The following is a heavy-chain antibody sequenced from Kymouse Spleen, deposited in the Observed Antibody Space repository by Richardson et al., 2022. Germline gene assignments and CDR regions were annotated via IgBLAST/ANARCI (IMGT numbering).Heavy chain of an antibody. CDR3: ASRPHTAMVWDY. D-gene: IGHD5-18,IGHD5-18*01. CDR2: IYYSGST. CDR1: GGSISSSSYY. V-gene: IGHV4-39*01. J-gene: IGHJ4*02. Sequence: QLQLQESGPGLVKPSETLSLTCTVSGGSISSSSYYWGWIRQPPGKGLEWIGSIYYSGSTYYNPSLKSRVTISVDTSKNQFSLKLSSVTAADTAVYYCASRPHTAMVWDYWGQGTLVTVSS.